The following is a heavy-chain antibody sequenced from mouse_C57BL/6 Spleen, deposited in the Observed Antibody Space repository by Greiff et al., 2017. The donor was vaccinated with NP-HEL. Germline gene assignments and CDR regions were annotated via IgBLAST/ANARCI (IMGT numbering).Heavy chain of an antibody. J-gene: IGHJ4*01. V-gene: IGHV1-55*01. CDR3: ARHGDYDGYAMDY. CDR2: IYPGSGST. D-gene: IGHD2-4*01. Sequence: VQLQQPGAELVKPGASVKMSCKASGYTFTSYWITWVKQRPGQGLEWIGDIYPGSGSTNYNEKFKSKATLTVDTSSSTAYMQLSSLTSEDSAVYYCARHGDYDGYAMDYWGPGTSVTVSS. CDR1: GYTFTSYW.